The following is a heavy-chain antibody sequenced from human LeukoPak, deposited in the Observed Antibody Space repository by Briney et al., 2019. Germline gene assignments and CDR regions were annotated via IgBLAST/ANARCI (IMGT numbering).Heavy chain of an antibody. Sequence: SGGSLRLSCAASGFTFSDYYMSWIRQAPGKGLEWVSYISSSGSTIYYADPVKGRFTISRDNAKNSLYLQMNSLRAEDTAVYYCASSLEMATSWEVDYWGQGTLVTVSS. CDR3: ASSLEMATSWEVDY. V-gene: IGHV3-11*01. D-gene: IGHD5-24*01. CDR2: ISSSGSTI. CDR1: GFTFSDYY. J-gene: IGHJ4*02.